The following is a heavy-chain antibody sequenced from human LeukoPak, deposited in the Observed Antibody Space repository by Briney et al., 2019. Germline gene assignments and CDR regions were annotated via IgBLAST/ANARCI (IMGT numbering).Heavy chain of an antibody. V-gene: IGHV1-18*01. CDR2: ISAYNGNT. Sequence: GASVKVSCEASGYTFTSYGISCVRQAPGQGLEWMGWISAYNGNTNYAQKLQGRVTMTTDTSTSTAYMELRSLRSDDTAVYYCARGGLELLSAAVNWFDPWGQGTLVTVSS. CDR1: GYTFTSYG. J-gene: IGHJ5*02. D-gene: IGHD1-7*01. CDR3: ARGGLELLSAAVNWFDP.